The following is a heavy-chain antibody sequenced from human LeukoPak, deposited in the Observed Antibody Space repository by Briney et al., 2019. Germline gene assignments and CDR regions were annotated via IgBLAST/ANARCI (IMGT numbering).Heavy chain of an antibody. CDR3: ARDGGSSWPEPLDY. CDR2: IYYSGST. D-gene: IGHD6-13*01. Sequence: SETLSLTCTVSGGSISSSSYYWGWIRQLPGKGLEWIGSIYYSGSTYYNPSLKSRVTISVDTSKNQFSLKLSSVTAADTAVYYCARDGGSSWPEPLDYWGQGTLVTVSS. J-gene: IGHJ4*02. V-gene: IGHV4-39*07. CDR1: GGSISSSSYY.